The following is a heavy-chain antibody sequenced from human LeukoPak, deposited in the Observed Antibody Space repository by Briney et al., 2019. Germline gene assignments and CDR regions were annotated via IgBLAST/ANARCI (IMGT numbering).Heavy chain of an antibody. V-gene: IGHV3-74*01. CDR2: LNNDGTIT. J-gene: IGHJ3*02. Sequence: GGSLRLSCAASGFTFSRYSLNWVRQAPGKGLMWAARLNNDGTITSYADSVKGRFTISRDNAKNTVYLQMNSLRVEDTAMYFCASVRLPGDAFDIWGQGTRVTVSS. CDR3: ASVRLPGDAFDI. CDR1: GFTFSRYS.